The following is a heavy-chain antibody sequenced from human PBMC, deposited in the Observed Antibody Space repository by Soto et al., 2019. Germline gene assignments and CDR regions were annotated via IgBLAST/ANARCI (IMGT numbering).Heavy chain of an antibody. V-gene: IGHV3-15*01. CDR1: GFSVIDAW. CDR3: TASRVQGVFDI. CDR2: IISKIDGGTT. J-gene: IGHJ3*02. D-gene: IGHD2-8*01. Sequence: GGSLRLSCVFSGFSVIDAWMSWVRQAPGKGLEWVARIISKIDGGTTDYTTPVKSKLIPSRDESQNTWYLQMNSLKIEDTAIYLCTASRVQGVFDIWGQGTLVTVSS.